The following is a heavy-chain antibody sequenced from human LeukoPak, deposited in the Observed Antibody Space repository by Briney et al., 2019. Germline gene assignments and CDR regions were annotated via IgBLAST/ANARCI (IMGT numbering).Heavy chain of an antibody. Sequence: ASVKVSCKASGYTFTCYYMHWVRQAPGQGLEWMGWINPNSGGTNYAQKFQGRVTMTRDTSISTAYMELSRLRSDDTAVYYCAREPPTLIGVYFDYWGQGTLVTVSS. CDR1: GYTFTCYY. CDR2: INPNSGGT. V-gene: IGHV1-2*02. D-gene: IGHD7-27*01. CDR3: AREPPTLIGVYFDY. J-gene: IGHJ4*02.